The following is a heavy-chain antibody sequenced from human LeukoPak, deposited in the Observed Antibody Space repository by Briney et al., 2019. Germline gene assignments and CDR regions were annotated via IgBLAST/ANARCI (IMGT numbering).Heavy chain of an antibody. CDR2: IYHSGST. CDR3: ARDSGTTGEVKFDP. Sequence: SETVSLTCAVSGGSISSSNWWSWVRQPPGQGLEWIGEIYHSGSTNYNPSLKSRVTISVDKSKNQFSLKLSSVTAADTAVYYCARDSGTTGEVKFDPWGQGTLVTVSS. CDR1: GGSISSSNW. J-gene: IGHJ5*02. D-gene: IGHD3-10*01. V-gene: IGHV4-4*02.